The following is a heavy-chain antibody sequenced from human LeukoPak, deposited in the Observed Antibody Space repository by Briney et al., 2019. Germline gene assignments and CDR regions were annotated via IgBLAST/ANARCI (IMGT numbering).Heavy chain of an antibody. Sequence: PGGSLRLSCAASGFTFSSYAMNRVRQAPGKGLEWVSGIGYTGDSTFYADSVKGRFTVSRDSSKNTLFLHMNSLRAEDTALYYCAKFPTVDAAFDIWGQGTMVTVSS. V-gene: IGHV3-23*01. J-gene: IGHJ3*02. CDR1: GFTFSSYA. CDR3: AKFPTVDAAFDI. D-gene: IGHD4-23*01. CDR2: IGYTGDST.